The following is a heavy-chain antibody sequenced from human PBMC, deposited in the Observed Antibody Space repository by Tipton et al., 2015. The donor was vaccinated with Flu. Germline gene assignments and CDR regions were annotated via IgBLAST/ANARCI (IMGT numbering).Heavy chain of an antibody. D-gene: IGHD3-10*01. CDR2: IYTSGST. J-gene: IGHJ3*02. CDR1: GGSISSYY. Sequence: TLSLTCTVSGGSISSYYWSWIRQPAGKGLEWIGRIYTSGSTNYNPSLKSRVTISVDTSKNQFSLKLSSVTAADTAVYYCAREGDGSGSHAFDIWGQGTMVTVSS. V-gene: IGHV4-4*07. CDR3: AREGDGSGSHAFDI.